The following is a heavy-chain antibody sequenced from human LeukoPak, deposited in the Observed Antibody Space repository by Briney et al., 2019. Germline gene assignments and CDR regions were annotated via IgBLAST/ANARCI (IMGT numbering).Heavy chain of an antibody. D-gene: IGHD3-22*01. CDR3: ARGVDYYENSGTIDY. CDR2: IWYDGGNK. V-gene: IGHV3-33*01. CDR1: GFTFSDYG. Sequence: GGSLRLSCTASGFTFSDYGMHWVRQPPGKGLEWVAIIWYDGGNKKYEDSAKGRFTISRDNSKNTLYLQMNSLRAEDTAVYYCARGVDYYENSGTIDYWGQGTLVTVSS. J-gene: IGHJ4*02.